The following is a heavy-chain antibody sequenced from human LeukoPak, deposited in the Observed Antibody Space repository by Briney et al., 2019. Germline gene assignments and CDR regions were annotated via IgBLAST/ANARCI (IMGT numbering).Heavy chain of an antibody. CDR1: GYTFTGYY. CDR2: INPNSGGT. D-gene: IGHD6-19*01. V-gene: IGHV1-2*02. CDR3: ARCSSGWYVYYYCGMDV. Sequence: ASVKVSCKASGYTFTGYYMHWVRQAPGQGLEWMGWINPNSGGTNYAQKFQGRVTMTRDTSISTAYMELSRLRSDDTAVYYCARCSSGWYVYYYCGMDVWGQGTTVTVSS. J-gene: IGHJ6*02.